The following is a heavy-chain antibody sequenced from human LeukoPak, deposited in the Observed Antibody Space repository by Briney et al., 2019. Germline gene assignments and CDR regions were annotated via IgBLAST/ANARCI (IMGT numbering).Heavy chain of an antibody. J-gene: IGHJ3*02. CDR1: GFTFSSYA. CDR3: AKDPPSYYYDSSVAFDI. D-gene: IGHD3-22*01. CDR2: ISGSGGST. V-gene: IGHV3-23*01. Sequence: GGSLRLSCAAAGFTFSSYAMRWVRQAPGKGLEWVSAISGSGGSTYYADSVKGRFTISRDNSKNTLYLQMNSLRVEDTAVYYCAKDPPSYYYDSSVAFDIWGQGTMVTVSS.